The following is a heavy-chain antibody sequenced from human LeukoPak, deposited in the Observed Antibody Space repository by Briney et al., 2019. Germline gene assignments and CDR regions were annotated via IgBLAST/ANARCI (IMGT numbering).Heavy chain of an antibody. CDR2: IKQDGSEK. Sequence: EGSLRLSCAASGFTFSSYWMSWVRQAPGKGLEWVANIKQDGSEKYYVDSVKGRFTISRDNSKNTLYLQMNSLRAEDTAVYYCAKDNLVVVPASYWGQGTLVTVSS. CDR3: AKDNLVVVPASY. J-gene: IGHJ4*02. V-gene: IGHV3-7*03. CDR1: GFTFSSYW. D-gene: IGHD2-2*01.